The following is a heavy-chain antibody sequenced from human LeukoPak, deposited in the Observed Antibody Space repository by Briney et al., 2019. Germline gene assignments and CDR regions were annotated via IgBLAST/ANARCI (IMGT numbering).Heavy chain of an antibody. Sequence: SETLSLTCAVYGGSFSGYYWSWIRQPPGKGLEWIGEINHSGSTNYNPSLKSRVTISVDTSKNQFSLKLSSVTAADTAVYYCARGGVRCFDWLLSGYYFDYWGQGTLVTVSS. CDR1: GGSFSGYY. V-gene: IGHV4-34*01. J-gene: IGHJ4*02. CDR2: INHSGST. D-gene: IGHD3-9*01. CDR3: ARGGVRCFDWLLSGYYFDY.